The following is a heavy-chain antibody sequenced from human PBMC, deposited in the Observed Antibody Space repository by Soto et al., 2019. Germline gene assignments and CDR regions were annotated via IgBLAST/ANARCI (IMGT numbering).Heavy chain of an antibody. Sequence: EVQLLESGGGLVQPGGPLRLSCAASGFTFSNYAMSWVRQAPGKGLEWVSTITGGGDSTYFADSVKGRFAISRDNSKNTLYLQMNSLRAEDTAIYYCAKGQCSGGSCYSPFDYWGQGTLVTVSS. CDR1: GFTFSNYA. D-gene: IGHD2-15*01. J-gene: IGHJ4*02. V-gene: IGHV3-23*01. CDR3: AKGQCSGGSCYSPFDY. CDR2: ITGGGDST.